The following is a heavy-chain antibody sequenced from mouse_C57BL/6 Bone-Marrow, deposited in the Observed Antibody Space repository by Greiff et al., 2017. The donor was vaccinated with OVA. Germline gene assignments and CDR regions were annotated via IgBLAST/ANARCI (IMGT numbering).Heavy chain of an antibody. J-gene: IGHJ1*03. D-gene: IGHD2-5*01. CDR3: ARNSNYLWYFDV. Sequence: QVQLKESGAELVRPGTSVKMSCKASGYTFTNYWIGWAKQRPGHGLEWIGDIYPGGGYTNYNEKFKGKATLTADKSSSTAYMQFSSLTSEDSAIYYCARNSNYLWYFDVWGTGTTVTVSS. CDR2: IYPGGGYT. V-gene: IGHV1-63*01. CDR1: GYTFTNYW.